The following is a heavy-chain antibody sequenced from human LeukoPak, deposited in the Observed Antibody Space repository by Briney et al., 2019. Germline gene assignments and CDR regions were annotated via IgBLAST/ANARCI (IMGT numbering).Heavy chain of an antibody. J-gene: IGHJ4*02. CDR3: ARDGITTDDY. CDR2: ISGNNDHP. V-gene: IGHV1-18*01. CDR1: GYTFSNFG. D-gene: IGHD3-22*01. Sequence: GASVKVSCKASGYTFSNFGINWVRQAPGQGLEWMGWISGNNDHPNYGQKFQGRFTMTTDSSTSTAYMELRNLRSDDTAVYYCARDGITTDDYWGQGTLVTVSS.